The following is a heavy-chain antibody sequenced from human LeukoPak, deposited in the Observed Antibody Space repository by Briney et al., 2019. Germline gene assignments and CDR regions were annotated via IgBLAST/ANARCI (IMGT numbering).Heavy chain of an antibody. Sequence: GGSLRLSCAASGFTFTSYGLNWVRQAPGQGLEWVSFITSSRSTIHYADSVRGRFTISRDNAKKILYLQMNSLRAEDTAVYYCARPVDTSMIAGFDLWGQGTLVTVS. CDR2: ITSSRSTI. D-gene: IGHD5-18*01. CDR3: ARPVDTSMIAGFDL. J-gene: IGHJ4*02. V-gene: IGHV3-48*01. CDR1: GFTFTSYG.